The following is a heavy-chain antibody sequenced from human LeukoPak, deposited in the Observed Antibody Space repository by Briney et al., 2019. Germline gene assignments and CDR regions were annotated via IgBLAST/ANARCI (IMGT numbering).Heavy chain of an antibody. J-gene: IGHJ5*02. D-gene: IGHD3-10*01. Sequence: PGGSLRLSCAASRFTFSSYWMSWVRQGPGKGLEWVANIKQDGSEKYYVDSVKGRFTISRDNAENSLYLQMNGLRAEDTAVYYCATTLIREGSFTWGQGTLVTVSS. CDR3: ATTLIREGSFT. CDR2: IKQDGSEK. CDR1: RFTFSSYW. V-gene: IGHV3-7*01.